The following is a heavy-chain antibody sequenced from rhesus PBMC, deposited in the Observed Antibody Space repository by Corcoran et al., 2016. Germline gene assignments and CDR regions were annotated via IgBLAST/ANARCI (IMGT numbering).Heavy chain of an antibody. V-gene: IGHV4S10*01. CDR3: ASLYYNIWTGYATFDY. J-gene: IGHJ4*01. CDR1: GGSISDSYR. Sequence: QVQLQESGPGVVKPSETLSLTCAVSGGSISDSYRWSWIRQPPGKGLEWIGYIYGISTSTNYNPSLRSRVTMSKDTSKNQFSLKLSSVTAADTAVYYCASLYYNIWTGYATFDYWGQGVLVTVSS. CDR2: IYGISTST. D-gene: IGHD3-3*01.